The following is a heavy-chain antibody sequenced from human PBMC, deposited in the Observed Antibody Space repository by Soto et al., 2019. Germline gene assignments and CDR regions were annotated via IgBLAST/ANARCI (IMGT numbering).Heavy chain of an antibody. V-gene: IGHV4-4*02. Sequence: SETLSLTCAVSGGSISSSNWWSWVRQPPGKGLEWIGEIYHSGSTNYNPSLKSRVTISVDKSKNQFSLKLSSVTAADTAVYYCARRVRVVIAKGVGYYGLDVWGQGTTVTVSS. CDR3: ARRVRVVIAKGVGYYGLDV. J-gene: IGHJ6*02. CDR2: IYHSGST. D-gene: IGHD3-10*01. CDR1: GGSISSSNW.